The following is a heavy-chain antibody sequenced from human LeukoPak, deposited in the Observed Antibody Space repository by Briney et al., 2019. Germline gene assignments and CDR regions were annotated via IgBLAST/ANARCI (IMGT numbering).Heavy chain of an antibody. Sequence: SETLSLTCAVYGGSFSGYYWSWIRQPPGKGLEWIGEINHSGSTNYNPSLKSRVTISVDTSKNQFSLKLSSVTAADTAVYYCARASLDGMDVWGQGTMVTVSS. CDR3: ARASLDGMDV. J-gene: IGHJ6*02. CDR1: GGSFSGYY. CDR2: INHSGST. V-gene: IGHV4-34*01.